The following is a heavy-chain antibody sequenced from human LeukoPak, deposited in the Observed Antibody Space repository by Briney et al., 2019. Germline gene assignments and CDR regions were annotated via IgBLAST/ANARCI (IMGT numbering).Heavy chain of an antibody. J-gene: IGHJ4*02. CDR1: GFTLSSYE. CDR2: ISSSGLSI. Sequence: PGGSLRLSCAASGFTLSSYEMSWVRQAPGKGLEWVSYISSSGLSINYADSVKGRFTISRDNGKNSLYLQMNSLRAEDTAVYYCAREKSSYYDSSGYYYQAFYFDYWGQGTLVTVSS. V-gene: IGHV3-48*03. CDR3: AREKSSYYDSSGYYYQAFYFDY. D-gene: IGHD3-22*01.